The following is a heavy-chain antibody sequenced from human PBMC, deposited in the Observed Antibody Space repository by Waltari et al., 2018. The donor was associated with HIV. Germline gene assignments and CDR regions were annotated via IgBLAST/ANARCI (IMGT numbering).Heavy chain of an antibody. D-gene: IGHD2-21*02. CDR3: ASPGGVVTAIREYFDY. Sequence: QVQLQESGPGLVKPSETLSLTCTVSGYSISSGYYWGWLRTPPGKGLEWIGSIYHSGSTYYNPSLKSLVTISVDTSKNQFSLKLSSVTAADTAVYYCASPGGVVTAIREYFDYWGQGTLVTVSS. CDR1: GYSISSGYY. CDR2: IYHSGST. V-gene: IGHV4-38-2*02. J-gene: IGHJ4*02.